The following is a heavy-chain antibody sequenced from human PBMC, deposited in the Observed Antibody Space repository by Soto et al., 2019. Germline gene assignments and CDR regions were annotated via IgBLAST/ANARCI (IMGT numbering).Heavy chain of an antibody. CDR2: INAGNGNT. V-gene: IGHV1-3*01. J-gene: IGHJ4*02. D-gene: IGHD2-15*01. Sequence: ASVKVSCKASGYTFTSYAMHWVRQAPGQRLEWMGWINAGNGNTKYSQKFQGRVTITRDTSASTAYMELSSLRSEDTAVYYCARGLYCSGGSCYWYFDYWGQGTLVTVSS. CDR1: GYTFTSYA. CDR3: ARGLYCSGGSCYWYFDY.